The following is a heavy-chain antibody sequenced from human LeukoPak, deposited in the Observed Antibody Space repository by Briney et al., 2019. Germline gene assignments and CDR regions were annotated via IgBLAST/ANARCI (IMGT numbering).Heavy chain of an antibody. V-gene: IGHV3-21*01. D-gene: IGHD2-2*01. CDR1: GFTFSSYS. CDR3: ARVIKGPAAMKGWDYFDY. J-gene: IGHJ4*02. Sequence: GGSLRLSCAASGFTFSSYSMNWVRQAPGKGLEWVSSISSSSSYIYYAVSVKGRFTISRDNAKNSLYLQMNSLRAEDTAVYYCARVIKGPAAMKGWDYFDYWGQGTLVTVSS. CDR2: ISSSSSYI.